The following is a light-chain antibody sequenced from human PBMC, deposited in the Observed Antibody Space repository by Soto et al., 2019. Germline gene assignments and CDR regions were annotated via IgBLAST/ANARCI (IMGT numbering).Light chain of an antibody. J-gene: IGKJ5*01. Sequence: EIVLTQSPATLSLSPGERATLSCRASQSVRNYLAWYQQKYGQAPRLLIYDASNRATGIPARFSGSGSGTDFTLTISSLEPEDFVVYYCQQRSNWPLITFGQGTRLEIK. CDR2: DAS. CDR3: QQRSNWPLIT. CDR1: QSVRNY. V-gene: IGKV3-11*01.